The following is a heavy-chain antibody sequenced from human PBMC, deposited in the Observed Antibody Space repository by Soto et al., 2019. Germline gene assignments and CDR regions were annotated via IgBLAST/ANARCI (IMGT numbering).Heavy chain of an antibody. CDR2: ISAYNGNT. CDR1: GYTFTSYG. J-gene: IGHJ6*04. CDR3: ARGSYSSSSYYYYYDGMDV. Sequence: GASVKVSCKASGYTFTSYGISWVRQAPGQGLEWMGWISAYNGNTNYAQKLQGRVTMTTDTSTSTAYMELRRLRSDDTAVYYCARGSYSSSSYYYYYDGMDVWGEGTTVTVSS. V-gene: IGHV1-18*01. D-gene: IGHD6-6*01.